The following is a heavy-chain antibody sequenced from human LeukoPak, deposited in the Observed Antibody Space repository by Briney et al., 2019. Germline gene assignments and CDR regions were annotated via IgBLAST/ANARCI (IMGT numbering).Heavy chain of an antibody. J-gene: IGHJ4*02. CDR2: INAGNGNT. V-gene: IGHV1-3*01. CDR1: GFTFTSYA. CDR3: ARSRAPYSGSYYGEFDY. Sequence: GASVKVSCKASGFTFTSYAMHWVRQASGQRLEWMGWINAGNGNTKYSQKFQGRVTITRDTSASTAYMELSSLRSEDTAVYYCARSRAPYSGSYYGEFDYWGQGTLVTVSS. D-gene: IGHD1-26*01.